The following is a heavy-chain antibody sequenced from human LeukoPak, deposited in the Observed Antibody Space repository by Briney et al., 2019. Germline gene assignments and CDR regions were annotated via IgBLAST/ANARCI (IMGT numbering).Heavy chain of an antibody. CDR3: ARPYSNWRAYYYYGMDV. V-gene: IGHV1-69*13. Sequence: EASVKVSCKASGGTFSSYAISWVRQAPGQGLEWMGGIIPIFGTANYAQKFQGRVTITADESTSTAYMELSSLRSEDTAVYYCARPYSNWRAYYYYGMDVWGQGPRSPSP. CDR2: IIPIFGTA. CDR1: GGTFSSYA. D-gene: IGHD4-11*01. J-gene: IGHJ6*02.